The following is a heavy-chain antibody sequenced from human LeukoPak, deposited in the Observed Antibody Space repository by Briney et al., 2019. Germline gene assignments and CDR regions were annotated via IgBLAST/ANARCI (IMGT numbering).Heavy chain of an antibody. CDR3: ARARLLSFGEFSQTENWFDP. D-gene: IGHD3-10*01. J-gene: IGHJ5*02. CDR1: GYTFTDFF. CDR2: INPNSGGT. V-gene: IGHV1-2*02. Sequence: ASVKVSCKGSGYTFTDFFIHWVRQAPGQGLQWMGRINPNSGGTNYAQKFQGRVTMTRDTSISTAYMELSRLRSDDTAVYYCARARLLSFGEFSQTENWFDPWGQGTLVTVSS.